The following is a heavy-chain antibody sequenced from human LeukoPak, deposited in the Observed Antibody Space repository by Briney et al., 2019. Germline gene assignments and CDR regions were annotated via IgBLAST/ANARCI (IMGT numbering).Heavy chain of an antibody. CDR2: ISSTGVTA. J-gene: IGHJ4*02. CDR3: AKLITPATTGGIDY. Sequence: PGGSLRLSCEASVFTFSNYAMSWVRQAPGKGLEWVTVISSTGVTAYYADSVKGRFTISRDNAKNTLSLQMNSLRAEDTAVYYCAKLITPATTGGIDYWGQGTLVTVSS. CDR1: VFTFSNYA. V-gene: IGHV3-23*01. D-gene: IGHD1-26*01.